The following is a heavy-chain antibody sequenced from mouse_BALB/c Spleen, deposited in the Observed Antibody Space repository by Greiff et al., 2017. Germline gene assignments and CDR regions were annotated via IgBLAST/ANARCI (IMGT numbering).Heavy chain of an antibody. V-gene: IGHV1-14*01. CDR1: GYTFTSYV. D-gene: IGHD2-4*01. CDR3: ARGIYYDYNVPFAY. J-gene: IGHJ3*01. CDR2: INPYNDGT. Sequence: VQLQQSGPELVKPGASVKMSCKPSGYTFTSYVMHWVKQKPGQGLEWIGYINPYNDGTKYNEKFKGKATLTSDKSSSTAYMELSSLTSEDSAVYYCARGIYYDYNVPFAYWGQGTLVTVSA.